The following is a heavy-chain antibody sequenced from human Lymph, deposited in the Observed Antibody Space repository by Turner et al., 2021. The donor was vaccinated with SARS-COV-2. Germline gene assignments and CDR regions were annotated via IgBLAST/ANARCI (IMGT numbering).Heavy chain of an antibody. V-gene: IGHV3-53*01. J-gene: IGHJ4*02. CDR2: IYSGGST. CDR3: ARVLPYGDYFDY. CDR1: VFTVSSNY. D-gene: IGHD4-17*01. Sequence: VQLVESGGGLIQPGGSLRLSCAASVFTVSSNYMSWVRQAPGKGLEWVSVIYSGGSTYYADSVKGRFTISRDNSKNTLYLQMNSVRAEDTAVYYCARVLPYGDYFDYWGQGTLVTVSS.